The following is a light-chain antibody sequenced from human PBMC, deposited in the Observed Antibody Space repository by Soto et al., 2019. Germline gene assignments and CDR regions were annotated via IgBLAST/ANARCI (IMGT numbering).Light chain of an antibody. Sequence: SYELTQPLSVSVALGQTARITCGGNNIGTKNGHWYQQKAGQAPVLVIYRDNNRPSGIPERFSGSNSGNTATLTISRAQGGDEADYYCQVWDSSIVLFGGGTKLTVL. J-gene: IGLJ2*01. CDR1: NIGTKN. CDR3: QVWDSSIVL. CDR2: RDN. V-gene: IGLV3-9*01.